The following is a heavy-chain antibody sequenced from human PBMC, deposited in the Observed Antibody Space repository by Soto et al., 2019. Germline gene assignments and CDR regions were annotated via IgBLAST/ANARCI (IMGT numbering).Heavy chain of an antibody. V-gene: IGHV3-30*18. CDR2: ISYDGSNK. D-gene: IGHD6-6*01. Sequence: GSLRLSCAASGFTFSSYGMHWVRQAPGKGLEWVAVISYDGSNKYYADSVKGRFTISRDNSKNTLYLQMNSLRAEDTAVYYCAKTQGYSSSSTGLFDYWGQGTLVTVSS. J-gene: IGHJ4*02. CDR3: AKTQGYSSSSTGLFDY. CDR1: GFTFSSYG.